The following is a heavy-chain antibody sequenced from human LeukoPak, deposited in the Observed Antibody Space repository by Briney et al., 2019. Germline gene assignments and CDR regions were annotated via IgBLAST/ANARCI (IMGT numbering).Heavy chain of an antibody. CDR1: GGSISSYY. D-gene: IGHD6-19*01. V-gene: IGHV4-59*01. J-gene: IGHJ4*02. Sequence: SETLCLTCTVSGGSISSYYRSWVRQPPGKGLEWIGYIYYSGSTNYNPSLKSRVTISVDTSKSQFSLKLGSVTAADTAVYYCARALSGPYSSGWAFDYWGQGTLVTVSS. CDR3: ARALSGPYSSGWAFDY. CDR2: IYYSGST.